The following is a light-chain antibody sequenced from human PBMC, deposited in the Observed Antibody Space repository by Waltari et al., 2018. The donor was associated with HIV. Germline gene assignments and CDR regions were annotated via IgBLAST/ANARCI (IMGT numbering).Light chain of an antibody. Sequence: QSALTQPASVSGSPGQSISISCTGTSSDVGDYYVSWYQHHSGKAPKVIIYEGTNRPSGVSHRFSGSKSGNTASLTISGLLPEDEADYFCSSYISSATPEFGGGTRLTVL. CDR1: SSDVGDYY. V-gene: IGLV2-14*01. CDR3: SSYISSATPE. J-gene: IGLJ3*02. CDR2: EGT.